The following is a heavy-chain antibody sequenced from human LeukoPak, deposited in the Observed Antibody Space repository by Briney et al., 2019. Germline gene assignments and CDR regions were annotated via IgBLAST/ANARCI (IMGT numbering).Heavy chain of an antibody. Sequence: SQTLSLTCAVDGGSFSGYYWSWIRHPPRNGLEWIREINHSGRTNYNPSLKSRVTISVDTSKNQFSLKLSSDTAADTAVYYCARGRSSSRSNYYYGMDVWGQGTTVTVSS. CDR1: GGSFSGYY. J-gene: IGHJ6*02. D-gene: IGHD6-13*01. CDR2: INHSGRT. CDR3: ARGRSSSRSNYYYGMDV. V-gene: IGHV4-34*01.